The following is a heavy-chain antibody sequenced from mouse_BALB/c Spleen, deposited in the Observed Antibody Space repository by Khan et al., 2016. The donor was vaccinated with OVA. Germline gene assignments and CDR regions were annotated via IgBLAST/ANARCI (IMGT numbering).Heavy chain of an antibody. D-gene: IGHD2-2*01. CDR3: ARSLVDYHAMDY. Sequence: EVELVESGGGLEKPGGSLKVSCSASGFTFSTYAMSWVRQTPEKRLEWVATVSSGGHYTFHPDSVKGRFTISRDNAKNTLYLQMSSLRSEDTAMYYCARSLVDYHAMDYWGQGTSVTVSS. V-gene: IGHV5-9-3*01. CDR2: VSSGGHYT. CDR1: GFTFSTYA. J-gene: IGHJ4*01.